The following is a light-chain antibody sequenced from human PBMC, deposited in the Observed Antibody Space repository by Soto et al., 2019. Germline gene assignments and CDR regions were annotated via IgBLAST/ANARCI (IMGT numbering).Light chain of an antibody. J-gene: IGKJ3*01. V-gene: IGKV3-20*01. CDR1: QSVSNNY. Sequence: EIVLTQSPGTLSLSPGERATLSCRASQSVSNNYLAWYQQKPGQAPRLLIYGASIRATGVPDRFSGSGSGTDFTLTISRLEPEDFAVYSCQHYGTSRVTFGPGTKMDIK. CDR3: QHYGTSRVT. CDR2: GAS.